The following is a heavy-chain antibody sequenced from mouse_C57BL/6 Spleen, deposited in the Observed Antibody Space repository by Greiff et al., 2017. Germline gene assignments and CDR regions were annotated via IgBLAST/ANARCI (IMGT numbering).Heavy chain of an antibody. V-gene: IGHV1-15*01. CDR1: GYTFTDYE. CDR2: IDPETGGT. D-gene: IGHD2-2*01. CDR3: TREVTGV. Sequence: VKLMESGAELVRPGASVTLSCKASGYTFTDYEMHWVKQTPVHGLEWIGAIDPETGGTAYNQKFKGKAILTADKSSSTAYMELRSLTSEDSAVYYCTREVTGVWGQGTTLTVSS. J-gene: IGHJ2*01.